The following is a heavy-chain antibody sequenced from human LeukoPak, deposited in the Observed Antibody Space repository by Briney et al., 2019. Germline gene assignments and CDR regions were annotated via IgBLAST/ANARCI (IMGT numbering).Heavy chain of an antibody. D-gene: IGHD3-22*01. CDR2: ISYDGSNK. Sequence: PGGSLRLSCAASGFTFSSYGMHWVRQAPGKGLEWVAVISYDGSNKYYADSVKGRFTISRDNSKNTLYLQMNSLRAEDTAVYYCAKDSEGYYDSPIDIWGQGTMVTVSS. CDR1: GFTFSSYG. J-gene: IGHJ3*02. CDR3: AKDSEGYYDSPIDI. V-gene: IGHV3-30*18.